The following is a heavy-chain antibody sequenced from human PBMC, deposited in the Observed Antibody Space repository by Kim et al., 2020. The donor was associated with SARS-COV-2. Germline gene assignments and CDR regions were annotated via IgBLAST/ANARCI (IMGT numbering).Heavy chain of an antibody. CDR1: GFPFSNYG. Sequence: GGSLRLSCAASGFPFSNYGMHWVRQAPGKGLVWVSRINTDGSVTTYADFVNGRVTISRDNAKNTLYLQMNMLRAEDTAVDYCAKVFTVFYPWGQGTLVA. CDR2: INTDGSVT. V-gene: IGHV3-74*01. J-gene: IGHJ5*02. CDR3: AKVFTVFYP.